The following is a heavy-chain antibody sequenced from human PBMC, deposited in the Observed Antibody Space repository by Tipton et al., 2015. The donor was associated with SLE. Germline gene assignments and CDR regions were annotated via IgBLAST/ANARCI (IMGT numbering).Heavy chain of an antibody. Sequence: SLRLSCEASGFTFSSCAMHWVRQAPGKGLEWVAGILYDGSEKYYVDPVKGRFTISRDNAKNTLYLEMNSLRAEDTAVYYCAKDGHYDVWSSYSPYDYYSGMDVWGQGTTVIVSS. CDR3: AKDGHYDVWSSYSPYDYYSGMDV. J-gene: IGHJ6*02. V-gene: IGHV3-30*18. CDR2: ILYDGSEK. D-gene: IGHD3-3*01. CDR1: GFTFSSCA.